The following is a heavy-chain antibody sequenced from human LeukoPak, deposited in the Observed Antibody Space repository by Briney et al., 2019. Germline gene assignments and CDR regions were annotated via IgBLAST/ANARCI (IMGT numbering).Heavy chain of an antibody. CDR1: GYTFTSYG. V-gene: IGHV1-18*01. CDR3: ASDRCTNGVCYTDPHIFDY. Sequence: GASVKVSCKASGYTFTSYGISWVRQAPGQGLEWMGWISAYNGNTNYAQKLQGRVTMTTDTSTSTAYMELRSLRSDDTAVYYCASDRCTNGVCYTDPHIFDYWGQGTLVTVSS. D-gene: IGHD2-8*01. J-gene: IGHJ4*02. CDR2: ISAYNGNT.